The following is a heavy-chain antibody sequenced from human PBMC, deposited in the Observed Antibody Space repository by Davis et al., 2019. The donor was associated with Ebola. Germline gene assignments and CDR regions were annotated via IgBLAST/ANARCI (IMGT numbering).Heavy chain of an antibody. CDR1: GYTFTSYG. V-gene: IGHV1-2*02. D-gene: IGHD4-17*01. CDR2: INPNSGGT. CDR3: ARDAAFSTVTPILEY. J-gene: IGHJ4*02. Sequence: ASVKVSCKASGYTFTSYGISWVRQAPGQGLEWMGWINPNSGGTNYAQKFQGRVTMTRDTSISTAYMELSRLRSDDTAVYYCARDAAFSTVTPILEYWGQGTLVIVSS.